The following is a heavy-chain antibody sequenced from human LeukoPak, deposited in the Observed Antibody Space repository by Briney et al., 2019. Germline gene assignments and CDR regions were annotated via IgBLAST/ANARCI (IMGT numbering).Heavy chain of an antibody. CDR1: GGSISSSSYY. CDR3: ALFPPGRRGVIKNDY. V-gene: IGHV4-39*07. D-gene: IGHD3-10*01. Sequence: SETLSLTCTVPGGSISSSSYYWGWIRQPPGKGLEWIGRIYYSGSTYYNPSLKSRVTISVDTSKNQFSLKLSSVAAADTAVYYCALFPPGRRGVIKNDYWGQGTLVTVSS. J-gene: IGHJ4*02. CDR2: IYYSGST.